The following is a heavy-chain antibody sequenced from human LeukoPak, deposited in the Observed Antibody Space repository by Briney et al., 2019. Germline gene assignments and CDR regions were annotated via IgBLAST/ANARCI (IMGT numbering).Heavy chain of an antibody. J-gene: IGHJ4*02. V-gene: IGHV1-2*02. CDR3: ASIVVVPY. CDR1: GYTFTSYD. Sequence: ASVKVSCKASGYTFTSYDINWVRQATGQGLEWMGWINPNSGSTNYAQKFQGRVTMTRDTSISTAYMELSRLRSDDTAVYYCASIVVVPYWGQGTLVTVSS. D-gene: IGHD2-2*01. CDR2: INPNSGST.